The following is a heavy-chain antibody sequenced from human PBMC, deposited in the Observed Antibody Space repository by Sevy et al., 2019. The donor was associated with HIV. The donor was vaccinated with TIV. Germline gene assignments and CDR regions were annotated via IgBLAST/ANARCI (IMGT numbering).Heavy chain of an antibody. V-gene: IGHV3-21*01. CDR1: EFTFSSYS. Sequence: GRSLRLSCATSEFTFSSYSMNWVRQAPGNGLEWVSSISGGGTYIYYADSVKGRFTISRDNAKNSLSLQMNSLRAEETAVYYCARGTHDYGDYDRDAFDIWGQGTMVTVSS. CDR2: ISGGGTYI. D-gene: IGHD4-17*01. CDR3: ARGTHDYGDYDRDAFDI. J-gene: IGHJ3*02.